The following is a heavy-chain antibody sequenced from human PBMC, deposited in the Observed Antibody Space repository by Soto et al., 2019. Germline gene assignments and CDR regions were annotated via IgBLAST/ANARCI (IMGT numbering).Heavy chain of an antibody. J-gene: IGHJ3*02. V-gene: IGHV4-39*01. Sequence: QLQLQESGPGLVKPSETLSLTCTVSGGSISSSSYYWGWIRQPPGKGLEWIGSIYYSGSTYYNPSLKSRVTISVDTSKNQFALKLSSVTAADTAVYYCARHGGRLPRDAFDIWGQGTMFTVSS. CDR1: GGSISSSSYY. D-gene: IGHD3-16*01. CDR3: ARHGGRLPRDAFDI. CDR2: IYYSGST.